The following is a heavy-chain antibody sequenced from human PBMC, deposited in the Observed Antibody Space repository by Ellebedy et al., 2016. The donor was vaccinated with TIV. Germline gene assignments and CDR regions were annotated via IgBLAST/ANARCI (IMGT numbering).Heavy chain of an antibody. CDR2: ISSGGTT. CDR1: GFTFSSSA. Sequence: GESLKISCAASGFTFSSSAMSWVRQAPGKGLEWVSVISSGGTTYYADSVKGRFSVSRDNANNTMYLQMNSLRAEDTAIYYCARRYTSGWAPFHYWGQGTLVTVSS. CDR3: ARRYTSGWAPFHY. D-gene: IGHD6-19*01. J-gene: IGHJ4*02. V-gene: IGHV3-66*01.